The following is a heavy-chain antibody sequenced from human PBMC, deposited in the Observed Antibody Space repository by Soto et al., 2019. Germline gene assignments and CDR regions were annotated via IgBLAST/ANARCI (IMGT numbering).Heavy chain of an antibody. J-gene: IGHJ4*02. CDR1: GGSISSYY. CDR2: ISYSGST. CDR3: ARQWGYNFDY. D-gene: IGHD5-12*01. V-gene: IGHV4-59*08. Sequence: QVQLQESGPGLVKPSETLSLTCTVSGGSISSYYWSWIRQPPGKGLEWIGYISYSGSTNYNPSLKSRVTISVHPSKNPFSLKLSSVTAADPAVYYCARQWGYNFDYWGQGTLVTVSS.